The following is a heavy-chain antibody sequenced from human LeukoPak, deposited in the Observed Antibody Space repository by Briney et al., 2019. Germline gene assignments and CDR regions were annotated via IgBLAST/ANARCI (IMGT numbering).Heavy chain of an antibody. CDR2: ISAYNGNT. D-gene: IGHD4-17*01. CDR3: ARTRFYGDYDDV. Sequence: ASXXVSCKASGYTFTSYGISWVRQAPGQGLEWMGWISAYNGNTNYAQKLQGRVTMTTDTSTSTAYMELRSLRSDDTAVYYCARTRFYGDYDDVWGQGTLVTVSS. V-gene: IGHV1-18*01. J-gene: IGHJ4*02. CDR1: GYTFTSYG.